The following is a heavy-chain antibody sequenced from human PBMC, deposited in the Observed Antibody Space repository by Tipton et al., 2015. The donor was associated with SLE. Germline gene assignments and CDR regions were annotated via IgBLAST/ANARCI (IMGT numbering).Heavy chain of an antibody. V-gene: IGHV4-4*07. CDR2: IYTSGAT. D-gene: IGHD5-24*01. Sequence: GLVKPSETLSLTCAVSGGSVSRDYWSWIRHPAGKGLEWIGRIYTSGATDHKPSLRSRVTVSRDTSKNQFSLKLSSVTAADTAVYYCARLEGGDYWGQGTLVTVSS. J-gene: IGHJ4*02. CDR3: ARLEGGDY. CDR1: GGSVSRDY.